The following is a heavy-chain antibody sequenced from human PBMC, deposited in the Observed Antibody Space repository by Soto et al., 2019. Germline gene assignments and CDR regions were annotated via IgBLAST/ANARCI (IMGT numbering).Heavy chain of an antibody. CDR2: IYYSGST. Sequence: QVQLQESGPGLVKPSQTLSLTCTVSGGSISSGGYYWSWIRQHPGKGLEWIGYIYYSGSTYYNPSLRSRVTISVDTSKNQFSLKLSSVTAADTAVYYCARGSVVAATLFDYWGQGTLVTVSS. D-gene: IGHD2-15*01. CDR1: GGSISSGGYY. V-gene: IGHV4-31*03. CDR3: ARGSVVAATLFDY. J-gene: IGHJ4*02.